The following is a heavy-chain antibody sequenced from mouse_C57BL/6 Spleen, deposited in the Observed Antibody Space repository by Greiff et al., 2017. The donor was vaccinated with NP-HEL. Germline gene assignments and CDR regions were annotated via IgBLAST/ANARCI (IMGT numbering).Heavy chain of an antibody. D-gene: IGHD2-2*01. V-gene: IGHV1-82*01. CDR3: ANWLREGWDY. Sequence: VQGVESGPELVKPGASVKISCKASGYAFSSSWMNWVKQRPGKGLEWIGRIYPGDGDTNYNGKFKGKATLTADKSSSTAYMQLSSLTSEDSAVYFCANWLREGWDYWGQGTTLTVSS. CDR2: IYPGDGDT. CDR1: GYAFSSSW. J-gene: IGHJ2*01.